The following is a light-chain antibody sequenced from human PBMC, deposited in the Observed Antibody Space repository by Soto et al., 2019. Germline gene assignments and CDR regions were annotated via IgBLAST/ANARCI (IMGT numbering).Light chain of an antibody. CDR2: DNN. CDR1: SSNIGNNY. J-gene: IGLJ2*01. Sequence: QSVLTQPPSVSAAPGQKVTISCSGSSSNIGNNYVSWYRQLPGTAPKLLIYDNNKRPSGIPDRFSSSKSGTSATLGITGLQTGDEADYYCGTWDSSLSAVVFGGGTKVTVL. CDR3: GTWDSSLSAVV. V-gene: IGLV1-51*01.